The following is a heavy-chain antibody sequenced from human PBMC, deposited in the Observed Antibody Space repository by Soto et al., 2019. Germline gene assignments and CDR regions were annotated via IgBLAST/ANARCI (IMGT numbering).Heavy chain of an antibody. Sequence: QVQLVESGGGMVRPGGSLRLSCAASGFTLSDYFMAWVRQSPRQGLEWVSSSSSSGGYITYADSVRGRSTISRDNAKGSPYMQMNTLGAEATAVYYCARIHPAAYAFDIWGQGAMVTVSS. CDR1: GFTLSDYF. J-gene: IGHJ3*02. CDR3: ARIHPAAYAFDI. D-gene: IGHD6-25*01. V-gene: IGHV3-11*06. CDR2: SSSSGGYI.